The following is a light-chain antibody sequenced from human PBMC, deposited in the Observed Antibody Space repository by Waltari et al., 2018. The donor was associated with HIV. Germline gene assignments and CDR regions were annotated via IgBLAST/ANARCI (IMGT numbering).Light chain of an antibody. J-gene: IGLJ2*01. V-gene: IGLV1-44*01. CDR3: ESWDDRLNGPF. CDR2: TNN. CDR1: RSDIGSNP. Sequence: QSALTQPPSASGTPGQRVIISCSGSRSDIGSNPVNWYQQFPGTAPKLLIKTNNQRPPGGPDRFFGSKSGTSASLAISGLYSEEDADYYGESWDDRLNGPFFGGGTKLTVL.